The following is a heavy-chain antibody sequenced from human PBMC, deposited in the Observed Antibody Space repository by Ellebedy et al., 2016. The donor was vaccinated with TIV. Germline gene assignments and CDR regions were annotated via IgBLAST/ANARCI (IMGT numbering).Heavy chain of an antibody. CDR1: GFTFSSFA. V-gene: IGHV3-23*01. CDR3: ARDFHLTGGPFLNVDY. D-gene: IGHD3-10*01. Sequence: PGGSLRLSCEASGFTFSSFAMSWVRQTPGKGLEWVSVINNNGDSTYYADSMKGRFTISRDNSKNTLLRQMNSLRAEDTAIYYCARDFHLTGGPFLNVDYWGQGTLVTDSS. CDR2: INNNGDST. J-gene: IGHJ4*02.